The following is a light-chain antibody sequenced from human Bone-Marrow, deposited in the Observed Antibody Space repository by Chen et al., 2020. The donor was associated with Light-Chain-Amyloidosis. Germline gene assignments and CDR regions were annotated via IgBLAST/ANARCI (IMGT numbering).Light chain of an antibody. Sequence: SYVLTQPSSLSVAPRQTATILCGGNNIGSTSVHWYQQTPGQAPLLVVYDDSDRPSGILERLSGSNSGNKATLTMSRVEARDEADYYCQVWDRSSDRPVFGGGTKLTVL. CDR1: NIGSTS. CDR2: DDS. CDR3: QVWDRSSDRPV. V-gene: IGLV3-21*02. J-gene: IGLJ3*02.